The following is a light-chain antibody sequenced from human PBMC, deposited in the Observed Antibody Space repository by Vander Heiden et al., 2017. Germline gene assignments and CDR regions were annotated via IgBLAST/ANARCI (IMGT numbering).Light chain of an antibody. J-gene: IGLJ3*02. CDR1: RPNIEAGYD. CDR2: GNR. Sequence: QSVLTPPPSVSGAPAQRVTISCTGSRPNIEAGYDVHWYQQLPGTASKLLIYGNRNRPSGVPDRFSGAKTGTTASLAITGGLHEEEADYYCQSYDSNLSGVFGGGTKLTVL. V-gene: IGLV1-40*01. CDR3: QSYDSNLSGV.